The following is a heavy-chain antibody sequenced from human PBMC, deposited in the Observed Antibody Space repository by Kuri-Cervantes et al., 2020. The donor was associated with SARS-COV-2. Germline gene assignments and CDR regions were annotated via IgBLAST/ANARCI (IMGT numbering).Heavy chain of an antibody. CDR1: GGFFSGYY. D-gene: IGHD3-10*01. J-gene: IGHJ5*02. V-gene: IGHV4-34*01. Sequence: SETLSLTCAVYGGFFSGYYWSWIRQPPGKGLEWIGEINHSGSTNYNPSLKSRVTISVDTSKNQFSLKLSSVTAAATAVYYCARAREQMVRGVIITLFNWFDPWGQGTLVTVSS. CDR3: ARAREQMVRGVIITLFNWFDP. CDR2: INHSGST.